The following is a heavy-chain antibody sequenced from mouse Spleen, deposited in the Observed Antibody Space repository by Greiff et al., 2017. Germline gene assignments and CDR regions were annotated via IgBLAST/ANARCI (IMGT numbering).Heavy chain of an antibody. J-gene: IGHJ3*01. Sequence: DVHLVESGGGLVQPGGSRKLSCAASGFTFSSFGMHWVRQAPEKGLEWVAYISSGSSTIYYADTVKGRFTISRDNPKNTLFLQMTSLRSEDTAMYYCARAEGLSFAYWGQGTLVTVSA. CDR1: GFTFSSFG. CDR3: ARAEGLSFAY. CDR2: ISSGSSTI. D-gene: IGHD6-5*01. V-gene: IGHV5-17*02.